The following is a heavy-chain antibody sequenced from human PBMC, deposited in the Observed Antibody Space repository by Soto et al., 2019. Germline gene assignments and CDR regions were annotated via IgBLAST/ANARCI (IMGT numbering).Heavy chain of an antibody. CDR3: ARGRKALPGAVLDY. J-gene: IGHJ4*02. CDR2: INHSGST. CDR1: GGSFSGYY. Sequence: QVQLQQWGAGLLKPSETLSLTCAVYGGSFSGYYWSWIRQPPGKGLEWIGEINHSGSTNYNPSLKSRVTISVDTSKNQCSLKLSSVTAADTAVYYCARGRKALPGAVLDYWGQGTLVTVSS. D-gene: IGHD3-10*01. V-gene: IGHV4-34*01.